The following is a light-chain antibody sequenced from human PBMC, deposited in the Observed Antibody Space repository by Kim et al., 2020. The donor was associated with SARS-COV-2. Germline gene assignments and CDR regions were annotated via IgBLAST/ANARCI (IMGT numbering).Light chain of an antibody. CDR2: EVN. CDR1: SSDVGNYNL. Sequence: GQSITISCTGTSSDVGNYNLVSWHQHHPGKAPKLIIYEVNKRPSGASNRFSGSKSGNTASLTISGLQSEDEADYYCCTFAVNALWVFGGGTQLTVL. V-gene: IGLV2-23*02. CDR3: CTFAVNALWV. J-gene: IGLJ3*02.